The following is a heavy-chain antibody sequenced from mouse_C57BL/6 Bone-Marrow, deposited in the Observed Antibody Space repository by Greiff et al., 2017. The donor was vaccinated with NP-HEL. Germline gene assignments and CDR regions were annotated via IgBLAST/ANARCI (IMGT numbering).Heavy chain of an antibody. CDR3: STPTDTGFAY. CDR2: IYPRSGNT. J-gene: IGHJ3*01. D-gene: IGHD4-1*02. Sequence: QVQLQQSGAELARPGASVKLSCKASGYTFTSYGISWVKQRTGQGLEWIGKIYPRSGNTYYNAKFKGKATLTADKSSSTAYMEHRSRTSEDSAVYFCSTPTDTGFAYGGQGTLVTVSA. CDR1: GYTFTSYG. V-gene: IGHV1-81*01.